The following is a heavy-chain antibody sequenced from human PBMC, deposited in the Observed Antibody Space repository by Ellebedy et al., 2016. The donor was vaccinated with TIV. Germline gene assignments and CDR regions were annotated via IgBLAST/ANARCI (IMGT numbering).Heavy chain of an antibody. V-gene: IGHV4-59*01. CDR3: ARRGDDYNYWYFNL. Sequence: SETLSLXXTVSGGSINSNFWNWIRQSPGKGLEWIGYVDDSGTTTYNPSLESRVTISVDTSKNRFSLQLSSVTAADTAVYYCARRGDDYNYWYFNLWGRGTLVTVSS. D-gene: IGHD5-24*01. CDR2: VDDSGTT. J-gene: IGHJ2*01. CDR1: GGSINSNF.